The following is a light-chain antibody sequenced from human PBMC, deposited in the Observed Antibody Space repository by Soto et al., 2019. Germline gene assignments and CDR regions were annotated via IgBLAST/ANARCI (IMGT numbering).Light chain of an antibody. V-gene: IGKV1-33*01. J-gene: IGKJ1*01. Sequence: DIQMTQSPSSLSASVGDRVTITCQASQDIKNYLNWYQQKSGKAPKLLIYDASDLETGVPSRFSGGGSGTHFTFTISNLQPEDIATYYCQQYDNLPPTWTFGQGTKGDIK. CDR1: QDIKNY. CDR2: DAS. CDR3: QQYDNLPPTWT.